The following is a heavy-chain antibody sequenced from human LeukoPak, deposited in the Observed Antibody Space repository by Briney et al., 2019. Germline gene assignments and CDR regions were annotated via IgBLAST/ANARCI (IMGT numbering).Heavy chain of an antibody. J-gene: IGHJ4*02. D-gene: IGHD4/OR15-4a*01. V-gene: IGHV4-30-4*01. CDR1: GGSISSGDYY. CDR2: IYYSGST. CDR3: AKESGALGAPLYDY. Sequence: SETLSLTCTVSGGSISSGDYYWNWIRQPPGQGLEWIRYIYYSGSTYYNPSLKSRVTISVDTSKNQFSLKLSSVTAADTAVYYCAKESGALGAPLYDYWGQGILVTGSS.